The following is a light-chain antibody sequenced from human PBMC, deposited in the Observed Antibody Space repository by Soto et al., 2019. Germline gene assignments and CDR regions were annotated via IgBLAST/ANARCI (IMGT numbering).Light chain of an antibody. CDR1: QSIRNY. CDR2: GAS. CDR3: QKRRNWPPIN. J-gene: IGKJ5*01. V-gene: IGKV3-15*01. Sequence: PPATVCFSTGERSTLSCMASQSIRNYLAWYQQKPGQAPRLLIYGASTRATGIPARFSGSGSGTEFTLTISSLQSEDIAVYYCQKRRNWPPINFGQGTRLEIK.